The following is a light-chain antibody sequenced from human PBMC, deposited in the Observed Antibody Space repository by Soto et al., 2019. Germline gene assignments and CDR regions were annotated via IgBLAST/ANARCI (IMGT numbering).Light chain of an antibody. V-gene: IGLV2-14*01. CDR1: SSDVGGYNY. J-gene: IGLJ3*02. CDR3: SSYTRSSTWV. CDR2: DVS. Sequence: QSALTQPASVSGSPGQSITISCTGTSSDVGGYNYVSWYQQHPGKAPKLMIYDVSYRPSGVSNRFSGSKSGNTASLTISGLQAEDEADYYCSSYTRSSTWVFGGGTKVTVL.